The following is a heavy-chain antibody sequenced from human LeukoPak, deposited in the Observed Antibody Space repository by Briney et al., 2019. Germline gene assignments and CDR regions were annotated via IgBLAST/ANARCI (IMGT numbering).Heavy chain of an antibody. CDR3: ARNAYIYGGFDY. V-gene: IGHV3-33*01. J-gene: IGHJ4*02. CDR1: GFTFRTYG. CDR2: IWYDGSNE. Sequence: GGSLRLSCTASGFTFRTYGMVWVRQAPGKGLEWVAVIWYDGSNENYADSVKGRFTISRDNSKSTLFLQMNSLRAEDTAVYYCARNAYIYGGFDYWGLGTLVTVSS. D-gene: IGHD5-24*01.